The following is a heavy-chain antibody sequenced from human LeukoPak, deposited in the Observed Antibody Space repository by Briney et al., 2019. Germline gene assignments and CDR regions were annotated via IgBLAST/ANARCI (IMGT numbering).Heavy chain of an antibody. Sequence: PSETLSLTCAVYGGSFSCYYWSWIRQPPGKGLEWIGEINHSGSTNYNPSLKSRVAISVGTSDNLFSLNLTSVTAADTAMYFCARTSRSGRAGGPFDIWGLGTMVTVSS. J-gene: IGHJ3*02. CDR2: INHSGST. CDR1: GGSFSCYY. CDR3: ARTSRSGRAGGPFDI. D-gene: IGHD1-26*01. V-gene: IGHV4-34*01.